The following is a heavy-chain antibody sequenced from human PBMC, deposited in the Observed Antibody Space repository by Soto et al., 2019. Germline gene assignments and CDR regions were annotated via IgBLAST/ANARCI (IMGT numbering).Heavy chain of an antibody. CDR3: ARDRGMYSNSSLDY. V-gene: IGHV3-7*01. J-gene: IGHJ4*02. D-gene: IGHD6-6*01. CDR2: IKEDGSEK. Sequence: EVQLVESGGGLVQPWGSLRLSCAASGFTFSSYWMSWVRQAPGKGLEWVANIKEDGSEKYYVDSVKGRFTISRDNAKNSLYLQMNSLRAEDTAVYYCARDRGMYSNSSLDYWGQGTLVTVSS. CDR1: GFTFSSYW.